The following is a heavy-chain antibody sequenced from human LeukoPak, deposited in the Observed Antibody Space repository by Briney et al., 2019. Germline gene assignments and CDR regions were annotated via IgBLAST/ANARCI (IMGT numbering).Heavy chain of an antibody. CDR2: ISGSSGST. Sequence: GGSLRLSCAASGFTFSSYAMSWVRQAPGKGLEWVSAISGSSGSTYHADSVKGRFTISRDNSKNTLYLQMNSLRAEDTAVYYCAKDYDFWSGYFNYFDYWGQGTLVTVSS. J-gene: IGHJ4*02. CDR3: AKDYDFWSGYFNYFDY. V-gene: IGHV3-23*01. D-gene: IGHD3-3*01. CDR1: GFTFSSYA.